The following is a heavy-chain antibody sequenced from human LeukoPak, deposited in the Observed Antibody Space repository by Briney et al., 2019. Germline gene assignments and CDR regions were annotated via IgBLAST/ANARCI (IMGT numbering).Heavy chain of an antibody. Sequence: GGSLRLSCAASGFTFSSYGMSWVRQAPGKGLKWVSAISGSGGSTYYADSVKGRFTISRDNSKNSVYLQMNSLRAEDTAVYYCTRLHGAYPIDFWGQGTLVTVSS. J-gene: IGHJ4*02. D-gene: IGHD4/OR15-4a*01. CDR1: GFTFSSYG. CDR2: ISGSGGST. CDR3: TRLHGAYPIDF. V-gene: IGHV3-23*01.